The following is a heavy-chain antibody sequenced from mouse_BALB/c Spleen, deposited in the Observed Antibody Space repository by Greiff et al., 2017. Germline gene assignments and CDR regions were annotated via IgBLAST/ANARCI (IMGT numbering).Heavy chain of an antibody. Sequence: QVQLKESGAELVKPGASVKLSCKASGYTFTSYYMYWVKQRPGQGLEWIGEINPSNGGTNFNEKFKSKATLTVDKSSSTAYMQLSSLTSEDSAVYYCTREEGYGNYLFAYWGQGTLVTVSA. V-gene: IGHV1S81*02. J-gene: IGHJ3*01. CDR3: TREEGYGNYLFAY. CDR2: INPSNGGT. CDR1: GYTFTSYY. D-gene: IGHD2-10*02.